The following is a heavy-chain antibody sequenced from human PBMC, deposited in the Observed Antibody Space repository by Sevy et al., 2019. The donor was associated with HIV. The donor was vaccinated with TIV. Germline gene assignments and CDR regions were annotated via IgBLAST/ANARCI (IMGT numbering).Heavy chain of an antibody. J-gene: IGHJ6*03. D-gene: IGHD2-15*01. Sequence: GGSLRLSCAASGFTFSDHYVDWVRQAPGKGLEWVGRIRNRLNSYTTEYAASVKGRFTISRDDPRNSVYLQMNSLKTQDSAVYYCVRGPNCGVGGCQQISPYCLDVWGKGATVTVSS. CDR1: GFTFSDHY. V-gene: IGHV3-72*01. CDR2: IRNRLNSYTT. CDR3: VRGPNCGVGGCQQISPYCLDV.